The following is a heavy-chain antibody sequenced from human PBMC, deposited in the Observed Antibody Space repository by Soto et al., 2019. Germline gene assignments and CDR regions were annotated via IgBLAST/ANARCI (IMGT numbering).Heavy chain of an antibody. CDR2: IYYRGRT. Sequence: PSETLSLTCTVSGDSISSRRYYWGWVRQPPGKGLEWIGSIYYRGRTYYSPSLKSRVTISVDTSKNQFSLKLSSVTAADTAVYYCARHLHPTTGYFPSTSCYHFDYWGQGTLVTVSS. CDR3: ARHLHPTTGYFPSTSCYHFDY. CDR1: GDSISSRRYY. V-gene: IGHV4-39*01. D-gene: IGHD2-2*01. J-gene: IGHJ4*02.